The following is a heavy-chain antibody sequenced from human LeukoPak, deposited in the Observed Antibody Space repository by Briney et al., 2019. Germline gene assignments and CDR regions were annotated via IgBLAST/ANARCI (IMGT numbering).Heavy chain of an antibody. CDR3: ARGDSSSWYYFDY. D-gene: IGHD6-13*01. CDR2: IIPILGIA. Sequence: SAKVSCKASGGTFSSYAISWVRQAPGQGLEWMGRIIPILGIASYAQKFQGRVTITADKSTSTAYMELSSLRSEDTAVYYCARGDSSSWYYFDYWGQGTLVTVSS. J-gene: IGHJ4*02. V-gene: IGHV1-69*04. CDR1: GGTFSSYA.